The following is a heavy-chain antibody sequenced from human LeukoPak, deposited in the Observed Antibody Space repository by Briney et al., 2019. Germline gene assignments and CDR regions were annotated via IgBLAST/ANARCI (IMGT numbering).Heavy chain of an antibody. D-gene: IGHD6-6*01. J-gene: IGHJ4*02. Sequence: GESLQISCKGAGLRIYTYWIGWGRRQPGEGVEWMGIIFPSYSRTRYSPSFQGQVTISADKSISTAYLQWSSLKDSDTAMYYCARLYTSSSPFDYWGQGTLVTVSS. CDR1: GLRIYTYW. CDR3: ARLYTSSSPFDY. V-gene: IGHV5-51*01. CDR2: IFPSYSRT.